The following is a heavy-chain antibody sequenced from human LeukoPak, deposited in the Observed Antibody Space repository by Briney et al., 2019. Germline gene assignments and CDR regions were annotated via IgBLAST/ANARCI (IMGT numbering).Heavy chain of an antibody. J-gene: IGHJ4*02. CDR3: ARGEGIAARPTVDY. CDR2: INPNSGGT. CDR1: GYTFTGYY. D-gene: IGHD6-6*01. V-gene: IGHV1-2*02. Sequence: ASVKVSCKASGYTFTGYYMQWVRQAPGQGLEWMGWINPNSGGTKYPQKFQGRVTMTRDTSISTAYMELSGLRSDDTAVCYCARGEGIAARPTVDYWGQGTLVTVSS.